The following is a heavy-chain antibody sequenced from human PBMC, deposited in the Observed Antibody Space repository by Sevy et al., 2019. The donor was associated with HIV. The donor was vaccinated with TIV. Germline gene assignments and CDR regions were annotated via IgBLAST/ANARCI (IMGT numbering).Heavy chain of an antibody. D-gene: IGHD3-10*02. J-gene: IGHJ4*02. CDR2: IWNDGSNK. Sequence: GGSLRLSCAASGFTFSNYGMQWVRQAPGKGLEWVALIWNDGSNKYYADSVKGRFTTSRDNSSSTLYLQMNSLRAEDTGVYYCARDVRGEGIRPGDLDYWGQGTLVTVSS. CDR1: GFTFSNYG. CDR3: ARDVRGEGIRPGDLDY. V-gene: IGHV3-33*01.